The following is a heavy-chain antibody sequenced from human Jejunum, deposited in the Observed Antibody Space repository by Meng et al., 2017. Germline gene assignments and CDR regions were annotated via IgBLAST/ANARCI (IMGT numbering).Heavy chain of an antibody. CDR1: GFSLSPTGGG. CDR3: AHRRVNNGSSFNPYFFDY. V-gene: IGHV2-5*01. J-gene: IGHJ4*02. Sequence: IPWKDSVPTWVNPTQTPRLTGTSLGFSLSPTGGGVGWIRQPPGKALEWLALVYFDERYSPSLRSRLTITKDTSKNQVMLTLTNMDPADTATYYCAHRRVNNGSSFNPYFFDYWGQGTLVTVSS. CDR2: VYFDE. D-gene: IGHD2-8*01.